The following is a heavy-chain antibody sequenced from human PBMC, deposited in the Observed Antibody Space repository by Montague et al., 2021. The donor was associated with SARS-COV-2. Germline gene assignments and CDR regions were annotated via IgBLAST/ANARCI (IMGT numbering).Heavy chain of an antibody. D-gene: IGHD3-22*01. J-gene: IGHJ4*02. CDR1: GFSLSTSGVG. V-gene: IGHV2-5*02. CDR3: AHRLARNYDINAHLWGPFDX. CDR2: IYWDDDK. Sequence: PALVKPTQTLTLTCTFSGFSLSTSGVGVGWIRQPPGKALEWLALIYWDDDKRYSPSLKTRLTITKDTSKNQVVLTMTNMDPVDTGTYYCAHRLARNYDINAHLWGPFDXWGQGTLVTVSS.